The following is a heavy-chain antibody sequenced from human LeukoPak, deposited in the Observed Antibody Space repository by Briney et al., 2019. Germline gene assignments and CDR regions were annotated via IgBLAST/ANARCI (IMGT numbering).Heavy chain of an antibody. CDR1: GYTFTSYG. V-gene: IGHV1-18*01. J-gene: IGHJ4*02. CDR2: ISAYNGNT. CDR3: ARVPLYPSEIAAAADFFDY. D-gene: IGHD6-13*01. Sequence: ASVKVSCKASGYTFTSYGISWVRQAPGQGLEWMGWISAYNGNTNYAQKLQGRVTMTTDTSTSTAYMELRSLRSDDTAVYYCARVPLYPSEIAAAADFFDYWGQGTLVTVSS.